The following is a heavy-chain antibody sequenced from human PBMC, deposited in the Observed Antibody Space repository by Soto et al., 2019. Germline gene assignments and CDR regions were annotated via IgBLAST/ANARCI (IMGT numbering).Heavy chain of an antibody. CDR3: ARRWGRTFDY. V-gene: IGHV4-59*08. CDR1: GGSIISYY. D-gene: IGHD7-27*01. CDR2: IYYSGST. Sequence: PSETLSHTSTFSGGSIISYYWSWIRQPPGKGLEWIGYIYYSGSTNYNPSLKSRVTISVDTSKNQFSLKLSSVTAADTAVYYCARRWGRTFDYWGQGTLVTVSS. J-gene: IGHJ4*02.